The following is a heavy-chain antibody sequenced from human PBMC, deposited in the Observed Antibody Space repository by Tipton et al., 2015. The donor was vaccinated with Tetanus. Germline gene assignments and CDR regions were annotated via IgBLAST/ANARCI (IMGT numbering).Heavy chain of an antibody. J-gene: IGHJ4*02. D-gene: IGHD6-19*01. CDR1: GGSISTYY. Sequence: TLSLTCTVSGGSISTYYWSWIRQPPGKGLEWIGYIFYSGNTNYNPSLKTRVTISVDTSKNQFSLKLSSVTAADTAVYYCARVGLHVVAGTGQYYFDYWGRGTLVTVSS. V-gene: IGHV4-59*01. CDR2: IFYSGNT. CDR3: ARVGLHVVAGTGQYYFDY.